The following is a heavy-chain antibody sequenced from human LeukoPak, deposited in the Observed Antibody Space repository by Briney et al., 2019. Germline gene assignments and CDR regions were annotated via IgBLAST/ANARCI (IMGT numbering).Heavy chain of an antibody. V-gene: IGHV4-34*01. CDR1: GGSFSGYY. CDR3: ARGTMVRGQKTGFDY. Sequence: SETLSLTCAVYGGSFSGYYWSWIRQPPGKGLEWIEEINHSGSTNYNPSLKSRVTISVDTSKNQFSLKLSSVTAADTAVYYCARGTMVRGQKTGFDYWGQGTLVTVSS. J-gene: IGHJ4*02. D-gene: IGHD3-10*01. CDR2: INHSGST.